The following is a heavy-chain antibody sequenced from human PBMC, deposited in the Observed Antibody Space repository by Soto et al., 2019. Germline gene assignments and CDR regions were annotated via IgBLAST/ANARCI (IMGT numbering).Heavy chain of an antibody. J-gene: IGHJ5*01. D-gene: IGHD2-15*01. V-gene: IGHV1-8*01. CDR1: GYTFTSYD. Sequence: ASVKVSCKASGYTFTSYDINWVRQATGEGLEWMGWMNPNSGNTGYAQKFQGRVTMTRNTSISTAYMELSSLRSEDTAVYYCAREDYCSGGSCYWFDSWGQGTLVTVSS. CDR2: MNPNSGNT. CDR3: AREDYCSGGSCYWFDS.